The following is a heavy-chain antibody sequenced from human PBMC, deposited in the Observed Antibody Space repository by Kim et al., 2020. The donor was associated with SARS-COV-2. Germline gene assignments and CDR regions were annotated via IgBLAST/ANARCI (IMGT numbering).Heavy chain of an antibody. CDR3: ARYKGYCSGGGCYGTFDY. CDR1: GGSISSSSYY. Sequence: SETLSLTCTXSGGSISSSSYYWGWIRQPPGKGLEWIGSIYYSGSTYYNPSLKGRLTISVDTSKNQFSLKLSSVTAADTAVYYCARYKGYCSGGGCYGTFDYWGQGTLVTVSS. J-gene: IGHJ4*02. CDR2: IYYSGST. V-gene: IGHV4-39*01. D-gene: IGHD2-15*01.